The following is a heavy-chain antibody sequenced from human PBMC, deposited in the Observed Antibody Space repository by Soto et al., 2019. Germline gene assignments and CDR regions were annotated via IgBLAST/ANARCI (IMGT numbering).Heavy chain of an antibody. V-gene: IGHV1-69*13. CDR2: IIPIFGTA. CDR3: ARGRGIWSSSWYGGGY. D-gene: IGHD6-13*01. Sequence: SVKVSCKASGGTFSSYAISWVRQAPGQGLEWMGGIIPIFGTANYAQKFQGRVTITADESTSTAYMELSSLRSEDTAVYYCARGRGIWSSSWYGGGYWGQGTLVTVSS. CDR1: GGTFSSYA. J-gene: IGHJ4*02.